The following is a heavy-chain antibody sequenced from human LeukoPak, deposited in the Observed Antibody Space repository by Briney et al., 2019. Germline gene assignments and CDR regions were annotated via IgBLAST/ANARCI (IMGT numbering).Heavy chain of an antibody. CDR3: ARGRFYYDTSGSYSYNYHMHV. V-gene: IGHV3-7*01. CDR1: GLTFSSYW. Sequence: GGSLRLSCAASGLTFSSYWMSWVRQAPGRGLEWVANINQGGNEKYYVDSVKGRFTISRDNAKNSQYLQMNSLRVEDTAVYYCARGRFYYDTSGSYSYNYHMHVWGKGTTVTVS. D-gene: IGHD3-22*01. J-gene: IGHJ6*03. CDR2: INQGGNEK.